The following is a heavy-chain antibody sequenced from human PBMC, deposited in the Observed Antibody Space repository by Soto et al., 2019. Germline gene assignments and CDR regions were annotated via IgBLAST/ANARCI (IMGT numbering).Heavy chain of an antibody. CDR1: GFTFSSHD. J-gene: IGHJ5*02. Sequence: EVQLVASGGGLVQPGGSLRLSCAASGFTFSSHDMHWVRQVTGKGVEWVSGIDSAGDAKYPASVKGRFTISRENAKNSLYLQMNSLRAEDTAMYYCTRGGIWGVSWNWFDTWGQGTLVTVSS. V-gene: IGHV3-13*01. D-gene: IGHD3-10*01. CDR2: IDSAGDA. CDR3: TRGGIWGVSWNWFDT.